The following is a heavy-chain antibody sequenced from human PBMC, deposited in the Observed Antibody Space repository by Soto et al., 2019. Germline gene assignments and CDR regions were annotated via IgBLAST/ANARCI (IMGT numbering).Heavy chain of an antibody. CDR3: ARDSRSLYYDILTGYYSHPSNWFDP. V-gene: IGHV1-69*13. CDR2: IIPIFGTA. CDR1: GGTFSNYA. D-gene: IGHD3-9*01. J-gene: IGHJ5*02. Sequence: SVKVSCKASGGTFSNYAITWVRQAPGQGLEWMGGIIPIFGTANYAQRFQGRVTITADESTSTAYMELSSLRSEDTAVYYCARDSRSLYYDILTGYYSHPSNWFDPWGQGTLVTVSS.